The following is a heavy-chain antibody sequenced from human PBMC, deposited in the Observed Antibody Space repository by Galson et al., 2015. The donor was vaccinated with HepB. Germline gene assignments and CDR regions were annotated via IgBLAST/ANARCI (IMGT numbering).Heavy chain of an antibody. CDR2: ISSSGTTI. CDR3: ARDHASIKVIPPATKYYYYYGMDV. J-gene: IGHJ6*02. D-gene: IGHD2-2*01. CDR1: GFTFSSYE. V-gene: IGHV3-48*03. Sequence: SLRLSCAASGFTFSSYEMNWVRQAPGKGLEWVSYISSSGTTIYYADSVKGRFTISRDNAKNSLYLQMNSLGAEDTAVYYCARDHASIKVIPPATKYYYYYGMDVWGQGTTVTVSS.